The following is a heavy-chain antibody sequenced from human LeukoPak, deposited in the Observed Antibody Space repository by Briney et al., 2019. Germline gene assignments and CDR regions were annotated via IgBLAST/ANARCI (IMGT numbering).Heavy chain of an antibody. J-gene: IGHJ3*02. CDR1: GGSFSGYY. CDR3: ARAPSTRLITMIRRHAFDI. V-gene: IGHV4-34*01. CDR2: INHSGST. Sequence: SETLSLTCAVYGGSFSGYYRSWIRQPPGKGLEWIGEINHSGSTNYNPSLKSRVTISVDTSKNQFSLKLSSVTAADTAVYYCARAPSTRLITMIRRHAFDIWGQGTMVTVSS. D-gene: IGHD3-22*01.